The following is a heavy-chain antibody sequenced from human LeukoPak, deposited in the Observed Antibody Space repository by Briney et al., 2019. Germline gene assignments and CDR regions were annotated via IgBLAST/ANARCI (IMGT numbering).Heavy chain of an antibody. V-gene: IGHV4-4*07. Sequence: SETLSLTCTVSGGSISSYYWSWIRQPAGKGLEWIGRIYTSGSTNYNPSLESRVTISVDTSKNQFSLKLSSVTAADTAVCHCARHAKVGAGVFDIWGQGTMVTVSS. D-gene: IGHD1-26*01. CDR3: ARHAKVGAGVFDI. CDR1: GGSISSYY. J-gene: IGHJ3*02. CDR2: IYTSGST.